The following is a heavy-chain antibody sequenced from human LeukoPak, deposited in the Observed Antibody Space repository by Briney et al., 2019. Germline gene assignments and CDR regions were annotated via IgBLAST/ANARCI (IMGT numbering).Heavy chain of an antibody. J-gene: IGHJ6*02. Sequence: GGSLILSCAASGFTVSSNYMSWVCQAPGKGLEWVSVIYSCGSTYYADSVKGRFTIYRDNSKNTLYLQMNCLRAEDTAVYYCARARGLSGSSTSCYSLYYYYYGMDVWGQGTTVTVSS. CDR3: ARARGLSGSSTSCYSLYYYYYGMDV. CDR2: IYSCGST. CDR1: GFTVSSNY. V-gene: IGHV3-66*01. D-gene: IGHD2-2*02.